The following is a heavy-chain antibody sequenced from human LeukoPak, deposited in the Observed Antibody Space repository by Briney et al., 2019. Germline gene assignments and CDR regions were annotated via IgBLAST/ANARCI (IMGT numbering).Heavy chain of an antibody. CDR3: ARSADIAAALYYYYYMDV. J-gene: IGHJ6*03. Sequence: SETLSLTCTVSGGSISSSSYYWGWIRQPPGKGLEWIGTISYGGSTYYNPSLKSRVTISVDTSKNKFSLKLSSVTAADTAVYYCARSADIAAALYYYYYMDVWGKGTTVTVSS. V-gene: IGHV4-39*07. CDR2: ISYGGST. CDR1: GGSISSSSYY. D-gene: IGHD6-13*01.